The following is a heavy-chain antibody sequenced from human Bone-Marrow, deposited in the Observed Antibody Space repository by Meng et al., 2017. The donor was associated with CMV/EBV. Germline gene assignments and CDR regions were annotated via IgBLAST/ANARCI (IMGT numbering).Heavy chain of an antibody. D-gene: IGHD3-3*01. J-gene: IGHJ4*02. Sequence: GESLKISCAASGFTFSSYVMHWVRQAPGKGLEWVAVISYDGSNKYHADSVKGRFTISRDNAKNSLYLQMNSLRAEDTAVYYCARDTDYDFWSGYHHFDYWGQGTLVTVSS. CDR2: ISYDGSNK. CDR1: GFTFSSYV. V-gene: IGHV3-30-3*01. CDR3: ARDTDYDFWSGYHHFDY.